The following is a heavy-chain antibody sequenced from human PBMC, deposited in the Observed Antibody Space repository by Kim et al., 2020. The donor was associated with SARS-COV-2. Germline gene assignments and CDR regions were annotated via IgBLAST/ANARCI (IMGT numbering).Heavy chain of an antibody. V-gene: IGHV3-11*04. D-gene: IGHD3-3*01. CDR3: ARGITIFGVGKRYFDY. J-gene: IGHJ4*02. Sequence: SVKGRFTISRDNAKNSLYLQMNSLRAEDTAVYYCARGITIFGVGKRYFDYWGQGTLVTVSS.